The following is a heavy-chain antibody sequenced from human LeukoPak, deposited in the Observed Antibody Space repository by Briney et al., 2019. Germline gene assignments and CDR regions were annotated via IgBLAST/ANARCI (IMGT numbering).Heavy chain of an antibody. CDR2: ISGGGTST. Sequence: GGSLRLSCAASGFTFSSYAMSWVRQAPGKGLEWVSVISGGGTSTYYADSVKCRFTISKDNSRNTLYLQMNSLRAEDTAVYYCAKTFIAVANPIDYWGQGTLVTVSS. CDR3: AKTFIAVANPIDY. D-gene: IGHD6-19*01. V-gene: IGHV3-23*01. CDR1: GFTFSSYA. J-gene: IGHJ4*02.